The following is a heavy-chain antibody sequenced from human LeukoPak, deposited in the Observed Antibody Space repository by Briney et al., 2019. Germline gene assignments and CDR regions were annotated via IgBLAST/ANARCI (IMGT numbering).Heavy chain of an antibody. D-gene: IGHD2-2*01. J-gene: IGHJ6*02. V-gene: IGHV1-2*02. CDR1: GYTFTGCY. CDR2: INPNSGGT. CDR3: ARDLGVVPAAPPSYYYYGMDV. Sequence: ASVKVSCKASGYTFTGCYMHWVRQAPGQGLEWMGWINPNSGGTNYAQKFQGRVTMTRDTSISTAYMELSRLRSDDTAVYYCARDLGVVPAAPPSYYYYGMDVWGQGTTVTVSS.